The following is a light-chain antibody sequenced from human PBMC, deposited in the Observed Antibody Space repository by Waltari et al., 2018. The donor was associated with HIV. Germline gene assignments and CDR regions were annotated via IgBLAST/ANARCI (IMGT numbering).Light chain of an antibody. V-gene: IGKV1-16*01. Sequence: IQITESPSSRSTSVGDRVTITCGASQGISNYLAWFQQKPGQAPKSLIYAASSLQSGVPPRFSGSGSGTNFTLTITSLQPEDFATYYCQPFISYPLTSGGGTKVELK. CDR1: QGISNY. CDR2: AAS. CDR3: QPFISYPLT. J-gene: IGKJ4*01.